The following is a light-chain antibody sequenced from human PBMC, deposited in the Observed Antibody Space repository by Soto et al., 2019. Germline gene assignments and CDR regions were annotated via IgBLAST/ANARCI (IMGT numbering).Light chain of an antibody. J-gene: IGKJ3*01. CDR1: QSVSSTY. Sequence: ESVLTQSPGTLSLSPGERATLSCRASQSVSSTYLVWYQQKPGQAPRLLIYGATSRASGIPDRFSGSGSGTDFTLTISRLEPVDFAVYSCQQFGDSLPFGPGTKVDIK. V-gene: IGKV3-20*01. CDR3: QQFGDSLP. CDR2: GAT.